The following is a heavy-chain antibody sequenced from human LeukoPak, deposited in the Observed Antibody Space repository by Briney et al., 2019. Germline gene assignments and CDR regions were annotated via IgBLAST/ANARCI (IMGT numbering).Heavy chain of an antibody. J-gene: IGHJ4*02. Sequence: PGGSLRLSCAASGFDFSSYAVSWVRQAPGKGLEWVSAITGSGGSTYYADSVKGRFTVSRDNPRNTLYLQMNSLRAEDTAVYYCGKDEQGFGMQTSHWGQGTLVTLSS. CDR2: ITGSGGST. CDR1: GFDFSSYA. D-gene: IGHD1-14*01. V-gene: IGHV3-23*01. CDR3: GKDEQGFGMQTSH.